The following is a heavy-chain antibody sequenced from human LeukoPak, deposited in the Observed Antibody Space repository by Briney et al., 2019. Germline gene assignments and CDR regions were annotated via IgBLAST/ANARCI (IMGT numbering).Heavy chain of an antibody. CDR1: GFTVSSTY. Sequence: GGSLRLSCAASGFTVSSTYMSWVRQAPGKGLEWVSLIYSGGSTYYADSVKGRFTISRDNSENTLYFQMNSLTAEDTAVYYCAKGLKRYLDYWGQGTLVTVSS. J-gene: IGHJ4*02. CDR3: AKGLKRYLDY. CDR2: IYSGGST. V-gene: IGHV3-66*01.